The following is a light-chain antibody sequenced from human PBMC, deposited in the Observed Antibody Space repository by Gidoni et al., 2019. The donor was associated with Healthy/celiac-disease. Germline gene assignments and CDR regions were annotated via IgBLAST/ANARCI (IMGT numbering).Light chain of an antibody. Sequence: QSALTQPASVSGSPGQSITISCTGTSSDVGGYNYVPWYQQHPGKAPKLMIYEVSNRPSGVSNRFSGSKSGNTASLTISGLQAEDEADYYCSSYTSSRYVFGTGTKVTVL. J-gene: IGLJ1*01. CDR1: SSDVGGYNY. CDR3: SSYTSSRYV. V-gene: IGLV2-14*01. CDR2: EVS.